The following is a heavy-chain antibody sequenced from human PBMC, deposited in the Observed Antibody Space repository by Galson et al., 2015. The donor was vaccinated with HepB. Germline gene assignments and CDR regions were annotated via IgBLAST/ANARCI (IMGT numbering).Heavy chain of an antibody. CDR1: GFTFSSYD. CDR3: ARDRTETTVTNWFDP. J-gene: IGHJ5*02. V-gene: IGHV3-13*01. CDR2: IGTAGDT. D-gene: IGHD4-11*01. Sequence: SLRLSCAASGFTFSSYDMHWVRQATGKGLEWVSAIGTAGDTYYPGSVKGQFTISRENAKNSLYLQMNSLRAGDTAVYYCARDRTETTVTNWFDPWRQGTLVTVSS.